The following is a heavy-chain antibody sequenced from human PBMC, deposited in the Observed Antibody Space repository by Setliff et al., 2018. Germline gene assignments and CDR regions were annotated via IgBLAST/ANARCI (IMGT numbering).Heavy chain of an antibody. Sequence: SETLSLTCSVSGGSISSGSYYWGWIRQSPGKGLEWIVEINHSGSTNYNPSLKGRVTISVDTSKNQLSLKVNSVSVADTAVYYCARHIWGAKMQLPHDVFDIWGQGTMVTVSS. J-gene: IGHJ3*02. CDR3: ARHIWGAKMQLPHDVFDI. D-gene: IGHD2-2*01. V-gene: IGHV4-39*01. CDR2: INHSGST. CDR1: GGSISSGSYY.